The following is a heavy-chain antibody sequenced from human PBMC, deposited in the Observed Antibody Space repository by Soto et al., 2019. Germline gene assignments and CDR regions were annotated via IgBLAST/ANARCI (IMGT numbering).Heavy chain of an antibody. CDR2: ISGSGGST. V-gene: IGHV3-23*01. CDR1: GFTFSSYA. Sequence: EVQLLESGGGLVQPGGSLRLSCAASGFTFSSYAMSWVRQAPGKGLEWVSAISGSGGSTYYADSVKGRFTISRDNSKNTLYLQMNSLRAEDTAVYYCAKVTLGISNGLEPYYYYGMDVWGQGTTVTVSS. CDR3: AKVTLGISNGLEPYYYYGMDV. D-gene: IGHD1-1*01. J-gene: IGHJ6*02.